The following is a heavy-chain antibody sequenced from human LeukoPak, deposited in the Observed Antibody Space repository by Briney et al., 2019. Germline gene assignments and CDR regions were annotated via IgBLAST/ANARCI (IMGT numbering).Heavy chain of an antibody. CDR1: GGSITSNRHH. D-gene: IGHD3-9*01. V-gene: IGHV4-39*01. CDR2: IYYSGTT. J-gene: IGHJ4*02. CDR3: ARRGDILTDYAFDY. Sequence: PSETLSLTCTVSGGSITSNRHHWDWLRQAPGKGLEGSGNIYYSGTTSYNPSLQSRVSISVDTCKNQFSLRLSSVTAADTAVYYCARRGDILTDYAFDYWGQGTLVTVSS.